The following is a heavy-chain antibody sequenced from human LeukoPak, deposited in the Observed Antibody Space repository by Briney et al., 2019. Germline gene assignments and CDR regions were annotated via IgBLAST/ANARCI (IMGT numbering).Heavy chain of an antibody. CDR2: IGGSGHST. Sequence: GGSLRLSCVGSGFNFSSHGMNWVRQSPRKGLEWVSAIGGSGHSTHYADSVKGRFTISRANAMGTLYLQMNSLRADDTAVYYCAKDRFDGSGSQFDSWGQGSLVIVSS. V-gene: IGHV3-23*01. D-gene: IGHD3-10*01. CDR1: GFNFSSHG. CDR3: AKDRFDGSGSQFDS. J-gene: IGHJ4*02.